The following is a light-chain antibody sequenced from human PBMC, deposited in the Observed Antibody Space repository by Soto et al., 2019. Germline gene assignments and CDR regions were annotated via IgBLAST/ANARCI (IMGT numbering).Light chain of an antibody. CDR1: QSVSSY. CDR3: QQRSNWPPVIT. V-gene: IGKV3-11*01. CDR2: DAS. J-gene: IGKJ4*01. Sequence: EIVLTQSPATLSLSPGERATLSCRASQSVSSYLAWYQQKPGQAPTLLIYDASNRATGIPARFSGSGSGTDFPLTISNREPEDFAVYYCQQRSNWPPVITFGGGTNVDIK.